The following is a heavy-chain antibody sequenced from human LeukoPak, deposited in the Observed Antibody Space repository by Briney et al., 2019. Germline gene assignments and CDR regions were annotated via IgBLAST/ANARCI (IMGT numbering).Heavy chain of an antibody. V-gene: IGHV3-11*01. D-gene: IGHD2-21*01. CDR3: AKDRFLGGDVDY. Sequence: KPGGSLTLSCVVSGFSFSDSYMTWIRQTPGKGLESLAYISGSGHDIYYTDSVKGRFTISRDNAKDSLYLQMNGLRPEDTALYYCAKDRFLGGDVDYWGQGTLVTVSS. CDR1: GFSFSDSY. J-gene: IGHJ4*02. CDR2: ISGSGHDI.